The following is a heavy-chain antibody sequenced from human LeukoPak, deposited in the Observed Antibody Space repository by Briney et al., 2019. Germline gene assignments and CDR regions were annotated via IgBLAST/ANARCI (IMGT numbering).Heavy chain of an antibody. CDR3: AKFRVLWFGELSRFFDY. V-gene: IGHV3-23*01. J-gene: IGHJ4*02. Sequence: GGSLRLSCIASRFIFSNYGMHWVRQVPGKGLEWVSAISGSGGSTYYADSVKGRFTISRDNSKNTLYLQMNSLRAEDTAVYYCAKFRVLWFGELSRFFDYWGQGTLVTVSS. CDR2: ISGSGGST. D-gene: IGHD3-10*01. CDR1: RFIFSNYG.